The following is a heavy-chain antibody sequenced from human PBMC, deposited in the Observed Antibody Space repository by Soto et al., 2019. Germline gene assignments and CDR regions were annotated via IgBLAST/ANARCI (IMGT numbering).Heavy chain of an antibody. Sequence: GGSLRLSCAASGFTVSSNYMSWVRQAPGKGLEWVSVIYSGGSTYYAASVKGRVTISRDNSKNTLYYQVNSLRAVDTAVYYFARGPGGIFGVVNSYYFDYWGQGTLVTVSS. V-gene: IGHV3-53*01. CDR3: ARGPGGIFGVVNSYYFDY. CDR2: IYSGGST. D-gene: IGHD3-3*01. CDR1: GFTVSSNY. J-gene: IGHJ4*02.